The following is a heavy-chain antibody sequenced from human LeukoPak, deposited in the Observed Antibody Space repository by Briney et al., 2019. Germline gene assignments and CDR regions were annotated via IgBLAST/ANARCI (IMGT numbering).Heavy chain of an antibody. J-gene: IGHJ5*02. Sequence: PGRSLRLSCAASGFTFSSYSMNWVRQPPGKGLEWIGEIFHGGNTNYNPSLMSRVTVLVDKSKNQFSLKLSSVTAADTAVYYCARDPEGSGNWFDTWGQGTLVTVSS. V-gene: IGHV4-4*02. CDR1: GFTFSSYSM. CDR3: ARDPEGSGNWFDT. D-gene: IGHD2-15*01. CDR2: IFHGGNT.